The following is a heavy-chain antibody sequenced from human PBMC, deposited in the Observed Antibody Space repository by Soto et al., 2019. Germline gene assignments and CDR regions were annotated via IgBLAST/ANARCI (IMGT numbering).Heavy chain of an antibody. D-gene: IGHD2-15*01. Sequence: ASVKVSCKASGYTFTSYAMHWVRQAPGQRLEWMGWINAGNGNTKYSQKFQGRVTITRGTSASTAYMELSSLRSEDTAVYYCATTLHCSGGSCLNNAFDIWGQGTMVAVSS. CDR1: GYTFTSYA. V-gene: IGHV1-3*01. CDR3: ATTLHCSGGSCLNNAFDI. J-gene: IGHJ3*02. CDR2: INAGNGNT.